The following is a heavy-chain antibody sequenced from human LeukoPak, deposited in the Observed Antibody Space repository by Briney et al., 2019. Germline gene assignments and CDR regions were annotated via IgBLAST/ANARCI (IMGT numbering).Heavy chain of an antibody. D-gene: IGHD5-12*01. Sequence: SETLSLTCTVSGGSISSSSYYLGWIRQPPGKGLEWIVSIYYSGNTYYNPSLKSRVTISVDTSKNQFSLKLSSVTAADTAVYYCASVYPKWSTTITPDAFDIWGQGTMVTVSS. CDR1: GGSISSSSYY. CDR2: IYYSGNT. J-gene: IGHJ3*02. CDR3: ASVYPKWSTTITPDAFDI. V-gene: IGHV4-39*01.